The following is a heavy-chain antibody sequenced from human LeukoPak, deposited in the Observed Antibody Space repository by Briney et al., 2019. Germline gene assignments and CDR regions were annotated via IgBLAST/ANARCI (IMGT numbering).Heavy chain of an antibody. CDR2: ISYDGSNK. V-gene: IGHV3-30-3*01. CDR1: GFTFSSYA. J-gene: IGHJ2*01. D-gene: IGHD3-16*01. CDR3: ARGGAYKGWYFDL. Sequence: GGSLRLSCAASGFTFSSYAMHWVRQAPGKGLEWVAVISYDGSNKYYADSVKGRFTISRDSSKNTLYLQMNSLRAEDTAVYYCARGGAYKGWYFDLWGRGTLVTVSS.